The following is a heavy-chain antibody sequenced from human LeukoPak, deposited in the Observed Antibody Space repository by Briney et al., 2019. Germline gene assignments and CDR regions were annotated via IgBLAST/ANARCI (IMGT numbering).Heavy chain of an antibody. CDR2: ISSSSSTI. CDR1: GFTFSSYS. J-gene: IGHJ4*02. Sequence: PGGSLRLSCAASGFTFSSYSMNWVRQAPGKGLEWVSYISSSSSTIYYADSVKGRFTISRDNAKNSLYLQMNSLRAEDTAVYYCARDKYYYGSGSYYFDYWGQGTLVTVSS. V-gene: IGHV3-48*04. D-gene: IGHD3-10*01. CDR3: ARDKYYYGSGSYYFDY.